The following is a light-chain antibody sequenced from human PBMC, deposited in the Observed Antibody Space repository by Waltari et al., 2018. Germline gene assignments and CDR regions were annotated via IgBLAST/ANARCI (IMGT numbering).Light chain of an antibody. J-gene: IGLJ2*01. V-gene: IGLV1-44*01. CDR3: AAWDDSLNGSVV. CDR1: SSNIGSNT. Sequence: QSVLTQPPSASGTPGQRVTISCSGSSSNIGSNTVNWYQQLPGTAPKLLIYSNNQRPSGLPGRFSGPKSGTSASLAISGLQSEDEADYYCAAWDDSLNGSVVFGGGTKLTVL. CDR2: SNN.